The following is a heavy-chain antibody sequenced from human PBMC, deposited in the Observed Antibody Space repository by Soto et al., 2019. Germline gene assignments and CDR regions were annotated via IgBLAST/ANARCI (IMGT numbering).Heavy chain of an antibody. Sequence: WTWLRQPPGKGLEWMGYIFNSGTTFYNPSLTSRLSISMDTSGTHFSLELRSVTAADTAVYYCALALGPTTGLDYWGQGTLVTVSS. V-gene: IGHV4-31*02. CDR3: ALALGPTTGLDY. D-gene: IGHD1-26*01. CDR2: IFNSGTT. J-gene: IGHJ4*02.